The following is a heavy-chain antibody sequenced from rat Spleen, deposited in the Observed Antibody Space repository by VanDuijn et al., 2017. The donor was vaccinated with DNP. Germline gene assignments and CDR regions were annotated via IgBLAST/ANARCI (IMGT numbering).Heavy chain of an antibody. J-gene: IGHJ2*01. D-gene: IGHD1-10*01. Sequence: EVQLVESGGGLVQPGRSMKLSCAASGFTFSNYDMAWVRQAPKKGLEWVATISYDGSSTYYRDSVKGRFTISRDNAKSTLYLQRDSLRSEDTATYYCARHPYNNYLDYWGQGVMVTVSS. V-gene: IGHV5-7*01. CDR3: ARHPYNNYLDY. CDR2: ISYDGSST. CDR1: GFTFSNYD.